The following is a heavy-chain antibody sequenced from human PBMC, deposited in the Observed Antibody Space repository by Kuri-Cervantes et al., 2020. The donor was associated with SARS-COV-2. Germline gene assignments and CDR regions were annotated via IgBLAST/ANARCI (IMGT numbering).Heavy chain of an antibody. CDR2: ISGSGGST. CDR1: GFTFSSYA. Sequence: GESLKISCAASGFTFSSYAMSWVRQAPGKGLEWVSAISGSGGSTYYADSVKGRFTISRDNSKSTLYLQMNSLRAEDTAVYYCARDHRIAVAALDYWGQGTLVTVSS. J-gene: IGHJ4*02. CDR3: ARDHRIAVAALDY. V-gene: IGHV3-23*01. D-gene: IGHD6-19*01.